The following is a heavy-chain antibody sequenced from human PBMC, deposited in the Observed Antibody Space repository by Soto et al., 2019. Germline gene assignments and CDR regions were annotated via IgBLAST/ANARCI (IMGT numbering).Heavy chain of an antibody. V-gene: IGHV3-15*07. Sequence: EVQLVESGGGLVRPGESLRLSCAASGFTFTSAWINWVRQAPGKGLEWAGRIKSKTDGGTVDYGAPVKGRFTISRDYSKNTAYLQMNSLRNEDTAVYYCTTAERGGSYYSDYWGQGTLVTVSS. CDR1: GFTFTSAW. J-gene: IGHJ4*02. CDR3: TTAERGGSYYSDY. CDR2: IKSKTDGGTV. D-gene: IGHD1-26*01.